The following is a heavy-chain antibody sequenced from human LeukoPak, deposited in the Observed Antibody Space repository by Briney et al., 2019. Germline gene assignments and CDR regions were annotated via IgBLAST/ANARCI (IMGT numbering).Heavy chain of an antibody. CDR3: ARRIAAAGSFDY. CDR2: ISADNGNT. CDR1: GYTLTSYA. V-gene: IGHV1-18*01. D-gene: IGHD6-13*01. Sequence: GDSVKVSFKASGYTLTSYAISSVRQAPGQALEWMGWISADNGNTDYAQRFQGRVTMTTDTSTSTAYMELRSLRSDDTAVYYCARRIAAAGSFDYWGQGTLVTVSS. J-gene: IGHJ4*02.